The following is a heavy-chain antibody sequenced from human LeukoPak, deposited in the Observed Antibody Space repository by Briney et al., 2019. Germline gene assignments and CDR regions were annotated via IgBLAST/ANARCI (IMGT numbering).Heavy chain of an antibody. V-gene: IGHV1-69*13. CDR1: VGTFTSYA. J-gene: IGHJ4*02. CDR3: AIGVIPYSSFDY. D-gene: IGHD6-13*01. CDR2: IIPIFGIA. Sequence: ASVKVSCKASVGTFTSYAISWVRQAPGQGLEWMGGIIPIFGIANYAQKVQGSVTITADESTSTTDMGLSSLRSEDTDVYYCAIGVIPYSSFDYWGQGTLVTVSS.